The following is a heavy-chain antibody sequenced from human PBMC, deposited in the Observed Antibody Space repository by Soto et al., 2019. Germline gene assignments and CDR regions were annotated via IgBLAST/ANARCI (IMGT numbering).Heavy chain of an antibody. Sequence: GGSLRLSCAASGFTFSSYGMHWVRQAPGKGLEWVAVISYDGSNKYYADSVKGRFTISRDNSKNTLYLQMNSLRAEDTAVYYCAKVARAFLSGSYDYWGQGTLVTVSS. CDR3: AKVARAFLSGSYDY. CDR1: GFTFSSYG. V-gene: IGHV3-30*18. CDR2: ISYDGSNK. J-gene: IGHJ4*02. D-gene: IGHD1-26*01.